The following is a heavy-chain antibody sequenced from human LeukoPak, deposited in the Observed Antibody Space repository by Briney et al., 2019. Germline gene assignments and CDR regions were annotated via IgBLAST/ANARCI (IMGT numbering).Heavy chain of an antibody. V-gene: IGHV4-34*01. CDR2: INHSGST. D-gene: IGHD3-22*01. Sequence: SETLSLTCAVYGGSFSGYYWSWIRQPPGKGLEWIGEINHSGSTNYNPSLKSRVTISVDTSKNQFSLKLGSVTAADTAVYYCARGSPIGDDSSGPSFDYWGQGTLVTVSS. CDR3: ARGSPIGDDSSGPSFDY. J-gene: IGHJ4*02. CDR1: GGSFSGYY.